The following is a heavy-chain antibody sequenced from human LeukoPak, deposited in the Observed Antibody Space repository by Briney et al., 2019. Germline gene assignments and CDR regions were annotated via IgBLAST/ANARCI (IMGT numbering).Heavy chain of an antibody. Sequence: KSSETLSLTCAVSGGSISSGGYSWSWIRQPPGKAMEIIAYIYYTGNTYFNPSLKSRVTISVDTSKNQFSLKLSSVTAADTAVYYCARVLAAAGNNWFDPWGQGTLVTVSS. D-gene: IGHD6-13*01. V-gene: IGHV4-30-4*07. J-gene: IGHJ5*02. CDR1: GGSISSGGYS. CDR3: ARVLAAAGNNWFDP. CDR2: IYYTGNT.